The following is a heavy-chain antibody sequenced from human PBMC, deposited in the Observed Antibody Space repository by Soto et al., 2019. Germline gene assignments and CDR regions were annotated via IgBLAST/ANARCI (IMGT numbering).Heavy chain of an antibody. CDR3: ARGCTGIAARRGHDAFDI. CDR1: GGSISSYY. CDR2: IYYSGST. Sequence: SETLSLTCTVSGGSISSYYWSWIRQPPGKGLEWIGYIYYSGSTNYNPSLKSRVTISVATSKNQFSLKLSSVTAADTAVYYCARGCTGIAARRGHDAFDIWGQGTMVTVSS. J-gene: IGHJ3*02. D-gene: IGHD6-6*01. V-gene: IGHV4-59*01.